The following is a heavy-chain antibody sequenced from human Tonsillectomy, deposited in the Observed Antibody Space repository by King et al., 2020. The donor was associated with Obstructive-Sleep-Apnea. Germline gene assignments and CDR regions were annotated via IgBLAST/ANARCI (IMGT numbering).Heavy chain of an antibody. CDR3: AKDKSSTSWYGLDY. CDR2: ISWNSGSI. CDR1: GFTFDDYA. D-gene: IGHD2-2*01. J-gene: IGHJ4*02. Sequence: VQLVESGGGLVQPGRSLRLSCAASGFTFDDYAMHWVRQAPGKGLEWVSGISWNSGSIGYADSVKGRFTISSDNAKSSLFLQMNSLRAEDTAWYYCAKDKSSTSWYGLDYWGQGTLVTVSS. V-gene: IGHV3-9*01.